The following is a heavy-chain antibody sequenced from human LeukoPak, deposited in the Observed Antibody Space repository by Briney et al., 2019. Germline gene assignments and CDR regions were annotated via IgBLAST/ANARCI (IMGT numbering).Heavy chain of an antibody. D-gene: IGHD6-13*01. V-gene: IGHV1-18*01. CDR3: ARAVPPTRTGYSSSWFPDY. CDR2: ISAYNGNT. J-gene: IGHJ4*02. Sequence: ASVKVSCKASGYTFTSYGISWVRQAPGQGLEWMGWISAYNGNTNYAQKLQGRVTMTTDTSTSTAYMELRSLRSDDTAVYYCARAVPPTRTGYSSSWFPDYWGQGTLVTVSS. CDR1: GYTFTSYG.